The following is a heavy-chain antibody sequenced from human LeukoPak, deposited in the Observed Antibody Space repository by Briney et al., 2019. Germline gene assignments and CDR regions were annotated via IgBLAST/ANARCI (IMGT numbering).Heavy chain of an antibody. V-gene: IGHV3-23*01. J-gene: IGHJ4*02. Sequence: GGSLRLSCAASGFTFSSYAMSWVRQAPGKGLAWVSAISGSGGSTYYADSVKGRFTISRDNSKNTLYLQMNSLRAEDTAVYYCAKEITRSDYSNYNYWGQGTLVTVSS. D-gene: IGHD4-4*01. CDR1: GFTFSSYA. CDR3: AKEITRSDYSNYNY. CDR2: ISGSGGST.